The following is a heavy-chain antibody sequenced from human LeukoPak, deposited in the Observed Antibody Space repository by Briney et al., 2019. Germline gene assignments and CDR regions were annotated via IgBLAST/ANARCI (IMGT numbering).Heavy chain of an antibody. V-gene: IGHV4-39*01. CDR2: IYYSGSI. D-gene: IGHD2-2*01. CDR1: GGSISSSSYY. J-gene: IGHJ6*03. CDR3: ARHSKGRYCSSTSCYRGYYMDV. Sequence: SETLSLTCTVSGGSISSSSYYWGWIRQPPGKGLEWIGSIYYSGSIYYNPSLKSRVTISVDTSKNQFSLKLSSVTAADTAVYYCARHSKGRYCSSTSCYRGYYMDVWGKGTTVTISS.